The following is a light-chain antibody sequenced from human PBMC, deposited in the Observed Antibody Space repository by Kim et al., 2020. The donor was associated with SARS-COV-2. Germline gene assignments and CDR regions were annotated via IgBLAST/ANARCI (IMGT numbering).Light chain of an antibody. CDR1: SLRSYY. CDR3: NSRDSSGNHVI. CDR2: GKN. J-gene: IGLJ2*01. V-gene: IGLV3-19*01. Sequence: SSELTQDPAVSVALGQTVRITCQGDSLRSYYAGWYQQKPGQAPVLVIYGKNYRPSGIPDRFSGSSSGDTASLTITGAQAEDEADYFCNSRDSSGNHVIFGGGTQLTVL.